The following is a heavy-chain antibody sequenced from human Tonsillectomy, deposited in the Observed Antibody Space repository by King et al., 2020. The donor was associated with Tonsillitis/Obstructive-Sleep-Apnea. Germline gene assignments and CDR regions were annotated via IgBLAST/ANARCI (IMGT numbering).Heavy chain of an antibody. D-gene: IGHD7-27*01. CDR3: ARVRLRNWGWDGYDGCDI. CDR2: INPDTGAT. Sequence: VQLVESGAEVKRPGASVKVSCKASGYTFTAYFMHWIRQAPGQRPEWVGWINPDTGATNHAQNFQDRVTLTRHTSMNTTYMELSSLRSDDTAIYYCARVRLRNWGWDGYDGCDIWGQGTMVTVSS. J-gene: IGHJ3*02. V-gene: IGHV1-2*02. CDR1: GYTFTAYF.